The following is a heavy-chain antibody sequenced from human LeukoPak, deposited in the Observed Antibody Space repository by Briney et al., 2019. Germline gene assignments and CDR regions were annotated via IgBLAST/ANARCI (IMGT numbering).Heavy chain of an antibody. J-gene: IGHJ4*02. V-gene: IGHV3-7*01. CDR1: GFTFSSYA. Sequence: GGSLRLSCAASGFTFSSYAMSWVRQAPGKGLEGVANIKQDGSEKNYVESVKGRFTISRDNAKNSLYLQTNSLRAEDTAVYYCARAGQEWFGELGFDQWGQGTLVIVSS. D-gene: IGHD3-10*01. CDR3: ARAGQEWFGELGFDQ. CDR2: IKQDGSEK.